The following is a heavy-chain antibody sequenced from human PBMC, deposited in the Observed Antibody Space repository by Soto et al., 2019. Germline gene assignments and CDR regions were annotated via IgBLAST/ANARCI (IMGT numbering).Heavy chain of an antibody. Sequence: QVQLVQSGAEVKKPGASVKVSCKASGYTFTSYYMHWVRQAPGQGLEWMGIINPSGGSTSYAQKFQGRVTMTRDTSTSTVYMELSSLRSEDTAVYYCAASSYDYVWGVDDAFDSWGQGTMVTVSS. V-gene: IGHV1-46*03. CDR3: AASSYDYVWGVDDAFDS. D-gene: IGHD3-16*01. CDR2: INPSGGST. CDR1: GYTFTSYY. J-gene: IGHJ3*02.